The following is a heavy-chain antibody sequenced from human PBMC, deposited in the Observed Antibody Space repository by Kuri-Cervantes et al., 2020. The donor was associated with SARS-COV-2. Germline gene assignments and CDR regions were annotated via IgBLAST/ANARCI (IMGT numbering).Heavy chain of an antibody. CDR3: ARERCSGGSCYPRGGMDV. J-gene: IGHJ6*02. D-gene: IGHD2-15*01. Sequence: GESLKISCAAPGFTFSSYEMNWVRQAPGKGLEWVSYISSSGSTIYYADSVKGRFTISRDNAKNSLYLQMNSLRAEDTAVYYCARERCSGGSCYPRGGMDVWGQGTTVTVSS. CDR2: ISSSGSTI. CDR1: GFTFSSYE. V-gene: IGHV3-48*03.